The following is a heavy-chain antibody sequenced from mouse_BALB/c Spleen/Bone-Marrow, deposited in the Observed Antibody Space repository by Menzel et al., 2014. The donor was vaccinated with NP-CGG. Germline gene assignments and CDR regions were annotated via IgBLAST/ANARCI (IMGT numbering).Heavy chain of an antibody. CDR2: INPYNDGT. J-gene: IGHJ4*01. CDR3: ARGGYYGYYAMDY. Sequence: EVQLQESGPELVKPGASVKMSCKASGYTFTSYVMHWVKQKPGQGLEWIGYINPYNDGTKYNEKFKGKATLTSDKSSSTAYMELSSLTSEDSAVYYCARGGYYGYYAMDYWGQGTSVAVSS. CDR1: GYTFTSYV. D-gene: IGHD1-2*01. V-gene: IGHV1-14*01.